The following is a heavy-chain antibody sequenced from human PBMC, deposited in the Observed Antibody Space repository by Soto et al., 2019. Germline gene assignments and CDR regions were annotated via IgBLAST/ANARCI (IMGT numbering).Heavy chain of an antibody. CDR1: EFTYSNYW. V-gene: IGHV3-7*01. J-gene: IGHJ3*02. CDR2: INQDGSER. D-gene: IGHD1-1*01. CDR3: AKILRSGMTGYASDI. Sequence: EVQLVESGGGLVQPGGSLRLSCAASEFTYSNYWMTWVRQAPGKGLEWVANINQDGSERYYVDTVRGRFTISRDNAENSLDLQMNSLRADDTAVYFCAKILRSGMTGYASDIWGRGTMVTVSS.